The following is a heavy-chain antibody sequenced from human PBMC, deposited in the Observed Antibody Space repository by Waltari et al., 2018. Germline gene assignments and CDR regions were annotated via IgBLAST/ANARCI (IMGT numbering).Heavy chain of an antibody. CDR2: IYYSGST. V-gene: IGHV4-39*01. D-gene: IGHD6-13*01. CDR1: GGSISSSSYY. CDR3: ARQGGYSSSWYYFDY. Sequence: QLQLQESGPGLVKPSETLSLTCTVSGGSISSSSYYWGWIRQPPGKGLEWIGSIYYSGSTYYNPSLKSRVTISVDTSKNQFSLKLSSVTAADTAVYYCARQGGYSSSWYYFDYWGQGTLVTVSS. J-gene: IGHJ4*02.